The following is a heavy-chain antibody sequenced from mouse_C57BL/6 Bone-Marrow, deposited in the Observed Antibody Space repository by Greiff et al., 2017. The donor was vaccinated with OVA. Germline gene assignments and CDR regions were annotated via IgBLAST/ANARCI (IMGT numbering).Heavy chain of an antibody. D-gene: IGHD1-1*01. CDR3: ARNWGILRSLMDY. V-gene: IGHV1-19*01. CDR1: GYTFTDYY. Sequence: EVQLQQSGPVLVKPGASVKMSCKASGYTFTDYYMNWVKQSHGKSLEWIGVINPYNGGTSYNQKFKGKATLTVDKSSSTAYMELNSLTSEDSAVYYCARNWGILRSLMDYWGQGTSVTVSS. CDR2: INPYNGGT. J-gene: IGHJ4*01.